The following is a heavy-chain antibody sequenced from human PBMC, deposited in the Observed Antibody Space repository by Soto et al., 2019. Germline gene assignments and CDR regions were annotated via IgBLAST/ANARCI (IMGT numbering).Heavy chain of an antibody. D-gene: IGHD6-13*01. Sequence: QITLKESGPTLVKPTQTLTLTCTFSGFSLSTRGGGVGWIRQPPGKALERLALLYWSDTKYYSPTLKSRLTITKDNHKNQVGLTKTDVDHVDTGTYYCAHRIKAGEAVGSPIVVFWGQGALVTVSS. CDR1: GFSLSTRGGG. CDR2: LYWSDTK. J-gene: IGHJ4*02. CDR3: AHRIKAGEAVGSPIVVF. V-gene: IGHV2-5*01.